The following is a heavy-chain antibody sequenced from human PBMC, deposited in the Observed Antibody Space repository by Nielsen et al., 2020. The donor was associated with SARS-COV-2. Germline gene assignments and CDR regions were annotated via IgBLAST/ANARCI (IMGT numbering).Heavy chain of an antibody. CDR3: ARFEGYCSSTSCTTYFYGMDV. Sequence: GGSLRLSCAASGFTFSSYSMNWVRQAPGKGLEWVSSISSSSSYIYYADPVKGRFTISRDNAKNSLYLQMNSLRAEDTAVYYCARFEGYCSSTSCTTYFYGMDVWGQGTTVTVSS. CDR1: GFTFSSYS. J-gene: IGHJ6*02. V-gene: IGHV3-21*04. D-gene: IGHD2-2*01. CDR2: ISSSSSYI.